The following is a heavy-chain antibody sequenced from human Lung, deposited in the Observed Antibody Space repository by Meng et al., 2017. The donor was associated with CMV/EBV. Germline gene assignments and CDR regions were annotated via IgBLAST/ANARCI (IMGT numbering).Heavy chain of an antibody. CDR3: ARSRPGSHYYYGMDV. CDR1: GYSFTGYF. J-gene: IGHJ6*02. D-gene: IGHD1-14*01. Sequence: ASVXVSCKASGYSFTGYFVNWVRQAPGQGLEWMGWINPDSGTTDYAPNFRGRVTMTRDTSINTAYMELSRLRSDDTAVYYCARSRPGSHYYYGMDVWGQGTMVTVSS. CDR2: INPDSGTT. V-gene: IGHV1-2*02.